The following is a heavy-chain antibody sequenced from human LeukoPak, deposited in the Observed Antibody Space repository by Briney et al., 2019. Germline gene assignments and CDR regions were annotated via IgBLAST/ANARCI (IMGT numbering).Heavy chain of an antibody. J-gene: IGHJ6*02. CDR1: GFTFDDYA. D-gene: IGHD2-2*02. V-gene: IGHV3-9*01. CDR2: ISWNSGSI. Sequence: GGSLRLSCAASGFTFDDYAMHWVRQAPGKGLEWVSGISWNSGSIGYADSVKGRFTISRDNAKNSLYLQMNSLRAEDTALYYCAKGLTRSVVPAAISYYYGMDVWGQGTTVTVSS. CDR3: AKGLTRSVVPAAISYYYGMDV.